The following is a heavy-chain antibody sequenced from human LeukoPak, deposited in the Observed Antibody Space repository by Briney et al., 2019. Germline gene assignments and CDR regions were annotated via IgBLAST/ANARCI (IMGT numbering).Heavy chain of an antibody. V-gene: IGHV4-38-2*02. D-gene: IGHD3-22*01. CDR3: AGNYYDSSVYYVDAFDI. CDR1: GYSISSDYY. CDR2: IYHSGST. Sequence: KPSETLSLTCTVSGYSISSDYYWGWIRQPPGKGLEWIGSIYHSGSTYYNPSLKSRVTISVDTSKNQFSLNLTSVTAADTAVYYCAGNYYDSSVYYVDAFDIWGQGTMVTVSS. J-gene: IGHJ3*02.